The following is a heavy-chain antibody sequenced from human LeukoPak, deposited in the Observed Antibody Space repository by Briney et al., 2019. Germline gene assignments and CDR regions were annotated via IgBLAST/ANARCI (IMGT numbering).Heavy chain of an antibody. CDR3: VKVTSAY. CDR2: ISTDGRT. CDR1: GFTFSSYA. J-gene: IGHJ4*02. Sequence: GGSLRLSCAASGFTFSSYAMGWVRQAPGKGLEWVSAISTDGRTHYADSVRGRFTISRDNSKNTLFLQMNSLRAEDTAVYYCVKVTSAYWGQGTLVTVSS. V-gene: IGHV3-23*01.